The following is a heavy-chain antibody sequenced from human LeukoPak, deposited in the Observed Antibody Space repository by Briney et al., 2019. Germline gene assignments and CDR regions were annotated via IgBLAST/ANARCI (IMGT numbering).Heavy chain of an antibody. V-gene: IGHV3-23*01. D-gene: IGHD3-22*01. CDR2: ISGSGGST. CDR3: ARDLWLLRFIDY. J-gene: IGHJ4*02. CDR1: GFTFSSYA. Sequence: GGSLRLSCAASGFTFSSYAMSWVRQAPGKGLEWVSAISGSGGSTYYADSVKGRFTISRDNSKNTLYLQMNSLRAVDTAVYYCARDLWLLRFIDYWGQGTLVTVSS.